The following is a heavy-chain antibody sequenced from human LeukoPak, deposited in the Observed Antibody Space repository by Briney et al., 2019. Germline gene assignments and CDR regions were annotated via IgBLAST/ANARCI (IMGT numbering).Heavy chain of an antibody. J-gene: IGHJ4*02. CDR2: INAGNSNT. Sequence: ASVKVSCKASGYTFTSYAMHWVRQAPGQRLEWMGWINAGNSNTKYSQKFQGRVTITRDTSASTAYMELSSLRSEDTAVYYCVGPFNFDYWGQGTLVTVSS. V-gene: IGHV1-3*01. CDR3: VGPFNFDY. CDR1: GYTFTSYA.